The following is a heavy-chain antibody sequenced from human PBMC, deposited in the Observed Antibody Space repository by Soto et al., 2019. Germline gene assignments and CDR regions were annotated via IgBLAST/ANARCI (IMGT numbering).Heavy chain of an antibody. J-gene: IGHJ4*02. V-gene: IGHV3-23*01. Sequence: PGGSLRLSCAASGFSFSSYAMTWVRQAPGRGLEWVSAISGSGSPTYYADSVKGRFTISRDNSKNTLYLQMNSLRAEDTAVYYCAKFIRPSSDYWGQGTLVTVSS. CDR2: ISGSGSPT. CDR3: AKFIRPSSDY. D-gene: IGHD3-16*02. CDR1: GFSFSSYA.